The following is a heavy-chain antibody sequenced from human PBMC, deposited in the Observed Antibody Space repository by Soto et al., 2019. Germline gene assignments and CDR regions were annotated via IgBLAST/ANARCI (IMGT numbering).Heavy chain of an antibody. CDR1: GGSISSGDYY. CDR3: ARVRYSYGFGLDY. CDR2: IYYSGST. Sequence: SETLSLTCTVSGGSISSGDYYWSWIRQPPGKGLEWIGYIYYSGSTYYNPSLKSRVTISVDTSKNQFSLKLSSVTAADTAVYYCARVRYSYGFGLDYWGQGTLVTVSS. D-gene: IGHD5-18*01. V-gene: IGHV4-30-4*01. J-gene: IGHJ4*02.